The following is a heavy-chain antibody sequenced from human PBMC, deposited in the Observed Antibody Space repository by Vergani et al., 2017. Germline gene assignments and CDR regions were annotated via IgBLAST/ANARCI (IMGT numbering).Heavy chain of an antibody. Sequence: QVQLVESGGGVVQPGGSLRLSCAASGFTFSSYGMHWVRQAPGKGLEWVAFIRYDGSNKYYADSVKGRFTISRDNSKNTLYLQMNSLRAEDTAVYYCAKLLDTAMVTRYYYYMDVWGKGTTVTVSS. CDR1: GFTFSSYG. D-gene: IGHD5-18*01. V-gene: IGHV3-30*02. CDR2: IRYDGSNK. J-gene: IGHJ6*03. CDR3: AKLLDTAMVTRYYYYMDV.